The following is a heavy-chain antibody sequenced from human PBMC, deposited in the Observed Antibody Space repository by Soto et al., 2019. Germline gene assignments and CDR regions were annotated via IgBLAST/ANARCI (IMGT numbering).Heavy chain of an antibody. CDR2: IKQDGSEK. D-gene: IGHD4-17*01. V-gene: IGHV3-7*01. CDR1: GFTFSDYS. CDR3: ARDYGDYYYYMDV. J-gene: IGHJ6*03. Sequence: PGGSLRLSCVASGFTFSDYSMNWVRQAPGKGLEWVANIKQDGSEKYYVDSVKGRFTISRDNAKNSLYLQMNSLRAEDTAVYYCARDYGDYYYYMDVWGKGTTVTVSS.